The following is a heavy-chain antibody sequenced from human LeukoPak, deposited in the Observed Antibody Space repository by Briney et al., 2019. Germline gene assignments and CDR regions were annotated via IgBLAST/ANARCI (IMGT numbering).Heavy chain of an antibody. CDR1: GFTFSSYA. Sequence: QSGGSLRLSCAASGFTFSSYAMHCVREAPGKGREWVAVISYDGSNKYYADSVKGRFTIYRDNSKNTLYLQMNSLRAEDTAVYYCARDPFHIVVVTASHVFDYWGQGTLVTVSS. CDR2: ISYDGSNK. V-gene: IGHV3-30-3*01. D-gene: IGHD2-21*02. J-gene: IGHJ4*02. CDR3: ARDPFHIVVVTASHVFDY.